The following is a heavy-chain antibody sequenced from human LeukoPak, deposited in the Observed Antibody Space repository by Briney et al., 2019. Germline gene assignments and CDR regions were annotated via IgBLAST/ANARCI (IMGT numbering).Heavy chain of an antibody. V-gene: IGHV4-4*02. CDR2: IYHSGST. CDR3: AREARSGYYDSSGTYVY. Sequence: SGTLSLTCAVSGGSIGSSNWWSWVRQPPGKGLEWIGEIYHSGSTNYNPSLKSRVTISVDKSKNQFSLKLSSVTAADTAVYYCAREARSGYYDSSGTYVYWGQGTLVTVSS. CDR1: GGSIGSSNW. J-gene: IGHJ4*02. D-gene: IGHD3-22*01.